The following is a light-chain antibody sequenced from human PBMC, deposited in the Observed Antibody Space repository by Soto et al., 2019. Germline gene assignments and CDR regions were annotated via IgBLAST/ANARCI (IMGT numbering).Light chain of an antibody. J-gene: IGKJ5*01. Sequence: EIVMTQSPATLSVSPGERATLSCRASQSASRNLAWYQQKPGQAARLLIYGASTRATGIPARFSGSGSGTEFSLTISSLQSEDFAVYYCQQYKNWPITFGQGTRLEIK. CDR2: GAS. V-gene: IGKV3-15*01. CDR3: QQYKNWPIT. CDR1: QSASRN.